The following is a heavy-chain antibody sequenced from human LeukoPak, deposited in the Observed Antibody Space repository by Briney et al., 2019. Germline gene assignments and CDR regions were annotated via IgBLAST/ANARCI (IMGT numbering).Heavy chain of an antibody. CDR2: IKQDGSEK. D-gene: IGHD6-19*01. CDR1: GFTFSSYW. J-gene: IGHJ4*02. Sequence: GGPLRLSCAASGFTFSSYWMSWVRQAPAKGLEWVDNIKQDGSEKYYVDSVKGRFTISRDNAKNSLYLQMNSLRAEDTAVYYCARTYSSGWPFDYWGQGTLVTVSS. V-gene: IGHV3-7*01. CDR3: ARTYSSGWPFDY.